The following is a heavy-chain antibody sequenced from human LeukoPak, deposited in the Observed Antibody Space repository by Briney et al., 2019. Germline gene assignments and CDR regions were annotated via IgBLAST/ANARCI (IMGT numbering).Heavy chain of an antibody. CDR1: GFTVSSNY. D-gene: IGHD3-22*01. J-gene: IGHJ4*02. CDR3: ARGHDYDSSVAY. V-gene: IGHV3-66*01. CDR2: IYSGGST. Sequence: GGSLRLSCAASGFTVSSNYMSWVRQAPGKGLEWVSVIYSGGSTYYADSVKGRFTISRDNSKNTVDLQMNSLRAEDTAVYYCARGHDYDSSVAYWGREPWSPSPQ.